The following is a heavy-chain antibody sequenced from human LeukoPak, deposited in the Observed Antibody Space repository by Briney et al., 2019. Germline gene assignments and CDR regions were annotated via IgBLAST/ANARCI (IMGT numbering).Heavy chain of an antibody. Sequence: GGSLRLSCAASGFTFSSYSMNWVCQAPGKGLDRVSSISSSSSYIYYADSVKGRFTISRDNAKNSLYLQMNSLRAEDAAVYYCAGETGAVASDAFDIWGQGTMVTVSS. CDR2: ISSSSSYI. CDR3: AGETGAVASDAFDI. J-gene: IGHJ3*02. V-gene: IGHV3-21*01. D-gene: IGHD6-19*01. CDR1: GFTFSSYS.